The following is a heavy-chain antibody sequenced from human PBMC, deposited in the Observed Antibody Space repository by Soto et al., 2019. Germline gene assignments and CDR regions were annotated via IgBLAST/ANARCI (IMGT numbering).Heavy chain of an antibody. Sequence: SETLSLTCTVSGGSVSSGSYYWSWIRHPPGKGLEWIGYIYYSGSTNYNPSLKSRVTISVDTSKNQFSLKLSSVTAADTAVYYCVGRGPGGWYLDYCGQGTLVTVST. V-gene: IGHV4-61*01. CDR1: GGSVSSGSYY. CDR2: IYYSGST. J-gene: IGHJ4*02. D-gene: IGHD2-15*01. CDR3: VGRGPGGWYLDY.